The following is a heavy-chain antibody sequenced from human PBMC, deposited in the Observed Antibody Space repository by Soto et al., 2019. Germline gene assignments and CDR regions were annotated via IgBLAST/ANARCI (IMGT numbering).Heavy chain of an antibody. Sequence: EVQLLESGGGLVQPGWSLRLSCAASGFTFSSYAMNWVRQAPGKGLEWVSAISGSGDSTYYADSVKGRFTISRDNSKSTLYLQMNSLRAEDTAVYYCARRNSGWDFELWGRGTRVTVSS. CDR2: ISGSGDST. V-gene: IGHV3-23*01. D-gene: IGHD4-4*01. CDR1: GFTFSSYA. CDR3: ARRNSGWDFEL. J-gene: IGHJ2*01.